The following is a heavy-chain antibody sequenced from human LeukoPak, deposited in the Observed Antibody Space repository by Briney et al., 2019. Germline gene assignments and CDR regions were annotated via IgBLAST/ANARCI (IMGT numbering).Heavy chain of an antibody. CDR1: GYTFTSYS. V-gene: IGHV1-18*01. J-gene: IGHJ5*02. D-gene: IGHD4-17*01. CDR2: ISAYNGDT. Sequence: ASVKVSCKTSGYTFTSYSITWVRQAPGQGLEWMGWISAYNGDTKYAQSLQGRVTMTTDTSTSTGYMELRSLRSDDTAVYYCATGQDGLYTTTVTTWFDPWGQGTLVTVSS. CDR3: ATGQDGLYTTTVTTWFDP.